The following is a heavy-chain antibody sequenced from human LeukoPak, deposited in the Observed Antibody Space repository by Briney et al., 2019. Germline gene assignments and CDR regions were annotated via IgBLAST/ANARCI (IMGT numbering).Heavy chain of an antibody. D-gene: IGHD6-6*01. CDR3: ATGPGVYSSSSQYYYYYMDV. CDR2: ISAYNGNT. J-gene: IGHJ6*03. Sequence: GASVKVSCKASGYTFTRHYMHWVRQAPGQGLEWMGWISAYNGNTNYAQKLQGRVTMTTDTSTSTAYMELRSLRSDDTAVYYCATGPGVYSSSSQYYYYYMDVWGKGTTVTVSS. CDR1: GYTFTRHY. V-gene: IGHV1-18*01.